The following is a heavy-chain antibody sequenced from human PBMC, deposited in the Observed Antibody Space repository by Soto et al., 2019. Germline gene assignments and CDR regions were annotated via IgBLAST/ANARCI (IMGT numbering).Heavy chain of an antibody. D-gene: IGHD3-22*01. CDR3: ARDHSSGWVNWFDP. Sequence: SETLSLTCAVSGGSISSGGYSWSWIRQPPGKGLEWIGYMYHSGSTYYNPSLKSRVTMSRDTSKNQFSLKLSSVTTADTAVYYCARDHSSGWVNWFDPWGQGTLVTVS. J-gene: IGHJ5*02. V-gene: IGHV4-61*08. CDR1: GGSISSGGYS. CDR2: MYHSGST.